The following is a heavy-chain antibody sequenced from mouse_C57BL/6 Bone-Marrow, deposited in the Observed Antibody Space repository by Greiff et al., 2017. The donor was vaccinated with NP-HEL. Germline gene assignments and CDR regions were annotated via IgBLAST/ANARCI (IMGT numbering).Heavy chain of an antibody. CDR2: INPNNGGT. CDR1: GYTFTDYY. D-gene: IGHD1-1*01. Sequence: VQLQQSGPELVKPGASVKISCKASGYTFTDYYMNWVKQSHGKSLEWIGDINPNNGGTSYNQKFKGKATLTVDKSSSTAYMELRSLTSEDSAVYYCAPTTTITTVDYYAMDYWGQGTSVTVSS. CDR3: APTTTITTVDYYAMDY. J-gene: IGHJ4*01. V-gene: IGHV1-26*01.